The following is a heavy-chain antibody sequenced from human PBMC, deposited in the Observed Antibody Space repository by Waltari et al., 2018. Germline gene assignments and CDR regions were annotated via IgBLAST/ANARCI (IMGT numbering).Heavy chain of an antibody. CDR2: IYYSGRT. CDR1: GGSISSHY. Sequence: QVQLQESGPGLVKPSETLSLTCTVSGGSISSHYWSWIRQPPGKGLEWIGYIYYSGRTNYNPSLKSRVTISVDTSKNQFSLKLSSVTAADTAVYYCARAVDHRYQLRTFDYWGQGTLVTVSS. CDR3: ARAVDHRYQLRTFDY. V-gene: IGHV4-59*11. J-gene: IGHJ4*02. D-gene: IGHD2-2*01.